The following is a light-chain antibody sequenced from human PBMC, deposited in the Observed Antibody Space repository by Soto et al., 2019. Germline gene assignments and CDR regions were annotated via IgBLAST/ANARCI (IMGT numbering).Light chain of an antibody. CDR1: QSIANY. Sequence: GDRVTITCRASQSIANYLNWYQQRPGKVPKLLIYGASTLQSGVPSRFSGSGSGTDFTLTISSLQPEDIATYYCQKYDFDPPATFGQGTKVDIK. CDR2: GAS. CDR3: QKYDFDPPAT. J-gene: IGKJ1*01. V-gene: IGKV1-27*01.